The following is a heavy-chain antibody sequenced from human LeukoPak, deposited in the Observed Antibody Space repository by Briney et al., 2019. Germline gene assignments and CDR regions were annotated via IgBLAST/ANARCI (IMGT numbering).Heavy chain of an antibody. J-gene: IGHJ4*02. CDR1: GFTFSDYY. CDR2: ISSSGSTI. D-gene: IGHD3-22*01. CDR3: ARDPTYYYDSSGYYYARPFDY. Sequence: GGSLRLSCAASGFTFSDYYMSWIRQAPGKGLEWVSYISSSGSTIHYADSVKGRFTISRDNAKNSLYLQMNSLRAEDTAVYYCARDPTYYYDSSGYYYARPFDYWGQGTLVTVSS. V-gene: IGHV3-11*01.